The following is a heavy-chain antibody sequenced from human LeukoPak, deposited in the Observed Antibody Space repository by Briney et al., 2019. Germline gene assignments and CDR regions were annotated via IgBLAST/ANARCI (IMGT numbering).Heavy chain of an antibody. CDR3: AKDWESHYYDRVGHVFDF. Sequence: GGSRRLSCAASGFTFSNYGMHWVRQAPGKGLEWVAVIWYDGSNKYYTDSVKGRFTISRDNSNNTIYLQMNSLRAEDTAVYYCAKDWESHYYDRVGHVFDFWGRGTRVTVS. V-gene: IGHV3-33*06. J-gene: IGHJ4*02. CDR2: IWYDGSNK. D-gene: IGHD3-22*01. CDR1: GFTFSNYG.